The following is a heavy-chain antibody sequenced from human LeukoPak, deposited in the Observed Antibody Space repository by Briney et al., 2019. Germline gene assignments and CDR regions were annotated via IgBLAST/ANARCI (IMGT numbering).Heavy chain of an antibody. Sequence: ETLSLTCTVSGYSISSGYYWGWIRQPPGKGLEWVSSISSSSSYIYYADSVKGRFTISRDNAKNSLYLQMNSLRAEDTAVYYCARPYCSGGSCSYHFDYWGQGTLVTVSS. J-gene: IGHJ4*02. V-gene: IGHV3-21*01. CDR3: ARPYCSGGSCSYHFDY. CDR1: GYSISSGYY. D-gene: IGHD2-15*01. CDR2: ISSSSSYI.